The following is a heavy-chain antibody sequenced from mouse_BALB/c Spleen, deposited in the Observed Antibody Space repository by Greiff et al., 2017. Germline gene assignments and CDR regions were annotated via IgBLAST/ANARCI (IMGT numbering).Heavy chain of an antibody. CDR3: ALTTRYFDV. D-gene: IGHD2-12*01. Sequence: EVMLVESGGGLVKPGGSLKLSCAASGFTFSSYAMSWVRQSPEKRLEWVAEISSGGSYTYYPDTVTGRFTISRDNAKNTLYLEMSSLRSEDTAMYYCALTTRYFDVWGAGTTVTVSS. CDR1: GFTFSSYA. J-gene: IGHJ1*01. V-gene: IGHV5-9-4*01. CDR2: ISSGGSYT.